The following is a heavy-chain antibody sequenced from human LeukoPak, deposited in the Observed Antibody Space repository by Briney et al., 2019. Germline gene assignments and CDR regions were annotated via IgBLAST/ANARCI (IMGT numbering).Heavy chain of an antibody. CDR1: GGSISSYY. J-gene: IGHJ4*02. D-gene: IGHD3-10*01. CDR2: IYYSGST. V-gene: IGHV4-59*01. CDR3: ARTPVWFGGPIDY. Sequence: SETLSLTCTVSGGSISSYYWSWIRQPPGKGLEWIGYIYYSGSTNYNPSLKSRVTISVDTSKNQFSLKLSSATAADTAVYYCARTPVWFGGPIDYWGQGTLVTVSS.